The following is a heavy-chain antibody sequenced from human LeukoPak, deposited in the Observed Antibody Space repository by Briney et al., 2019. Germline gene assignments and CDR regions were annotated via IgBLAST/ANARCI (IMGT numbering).Heavy chain of an antibody. Sequence: PGGSLRLSCAASGFTVSGNYMSWVRQAPGKGLEWLSVIHRGGNTYYADSVEGRFTISRDSSKNTVFLQMDSLRAEDTAVYYCARDPGYGLGVDYGDYWGQGTLVTVSS. D-gene: IGHD3-10*01. CDR3: ARDPGYGLGVDYGDY. CDR2: IHRGGNT. CDR1: GFTVSGNY. V-gene: IGHV3-66*01. J-gene: IGHJ4*02.